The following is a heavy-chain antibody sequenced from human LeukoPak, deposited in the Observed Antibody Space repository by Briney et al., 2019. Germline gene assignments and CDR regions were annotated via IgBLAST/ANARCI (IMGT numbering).Heavy chain of an antibody. CDR2: IYPGDSDI. Sequence: GESLKISCQGSGYKFTSYWIGWVRQMPGKGLEWMGIIYPGDSDIRCSPPFQGQVTISADKSMSTAYLQWRSLKASDTAMYYCARTNCGGDCYSAIDYWGQGTLVTVSS. CDR3: ARTNCGGDCYSAIDY. CDR1: GYKFTSYW. V-gene: IGHV5-51*01. D-gene: IGHD2-21*02. J-gene: IGHJ4*02.